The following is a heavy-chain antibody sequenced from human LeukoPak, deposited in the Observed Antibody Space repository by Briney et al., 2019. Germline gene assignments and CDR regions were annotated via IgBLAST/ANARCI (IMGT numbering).Heavy chain of an antibody. V-gene: IGHV3-30-3*01. D-gene: IGHD2-21*02. CDR3: ASLAYCGGDCYSQSVFDY. Sequence: PGGSLRLSCAASGFTFSSYAMHWVRQAPGKGLEWVAVISYDGSNKYYADSVKGRFTISRDNSKNTLYLQMNSLRAEDTAVYYCASLAYCGGDCYSQSVFDYWGQGTLVTVSS. CDR1: GFTFSSYA. CDR2: ISYDGSNK. J-gene: IGHJ4*02.